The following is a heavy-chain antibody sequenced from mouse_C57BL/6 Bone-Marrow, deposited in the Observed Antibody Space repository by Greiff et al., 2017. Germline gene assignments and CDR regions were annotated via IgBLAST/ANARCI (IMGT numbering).Heavy chain of an antibody. V-gene: IGHV1-55*01. J-gene: IGHJ1*03. CDR2: IYPGSGST. CDR3: ASDGYFDV. Sequence: QVQLKQPGAELVKPGASVKMSCKASGYTFTSYWITWVKQRPGQGLEWIGDIYPGSGSTNYNEKFKSKATLTVDTSSSTAYMQLNRLTSEDSAVYYCASDGYFDVWGRGTTVAVSS. CDR1: GYTFTSYW.